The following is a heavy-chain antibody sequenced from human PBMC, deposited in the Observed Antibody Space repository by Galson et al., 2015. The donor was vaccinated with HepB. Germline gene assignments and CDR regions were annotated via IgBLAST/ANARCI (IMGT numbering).Heavy chain of an antibody. V-gene: IGHV7-4-1*02. D-gene: IGHD4-11*01. J-gene: IGHJ4*02. CDR1: GYIFTRYA. Sequence: SVKVSCKASGYIFTRYAMNWVRQAPGQGLEWMGWISTNTGSPRYAQGFTGRFVFSLDTSVNTAYLQISSLKAEDTAVYYCARCLPPQTTVTTWAFGYWGQGTLVTVSP. CDR2: ISTNTGSP. CDR3: ARCLPPQTTVTTWAFGY.